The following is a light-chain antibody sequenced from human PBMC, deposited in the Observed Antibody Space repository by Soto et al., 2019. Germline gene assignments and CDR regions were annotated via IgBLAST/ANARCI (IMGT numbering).Light chain of an antibody. Sequence: QLVLTQSPSASASLGASVKRTCTLSSGHSSYAIAWHQQQPEKGPRYLMKVNTDGSHNKGDGIPDRFSGSSSGAERYLTISSLQSEDEANYYCQTWGAGFSVVFGGGTKLTVL. CDR1: SGHSSYA. CDR2: VNTDGSH. V-gene: IGLV4-69*01. J-gene: IGLJ2*01. CDR3: QTWGAGFSVV.